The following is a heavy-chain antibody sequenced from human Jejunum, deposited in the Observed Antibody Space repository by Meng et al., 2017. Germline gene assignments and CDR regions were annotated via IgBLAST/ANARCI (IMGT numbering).Heavy chain of an antibody. Sequence: GAGRVRSPARPLCPGVVSGGSVSTTDWWSWVRPPPGKGLEWIGEISRSGRANYNPSLKGRVTISLDRSMNLFSLKLDSVTAADAAVYYCAKNGYCCGGRCSSGTSFDPWGQGTLVTVSS. CDR2: ISRSGRA. J-gene: IGHJ5*02. CDR3: AKNGYCCGGRCSSGTSFDP. CDR1: GGSVSTTDW. D-gene: IGHD2-15*01. V-gene: IGHV4-4*03.